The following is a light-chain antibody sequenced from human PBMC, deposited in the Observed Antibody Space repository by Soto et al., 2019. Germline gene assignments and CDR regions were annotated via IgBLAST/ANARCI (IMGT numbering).Light chain of an antibody. CDR3: QQYNNWPPT. CDR1: QSVSGN. Sequence: EIVMTQSPATLSVSPGERATLSCRASQSVSGNLAWYQQKPGQAPRLLIYGASTRATGIPARFSGSGSGTDFTLTISSLQSDDFADYYCQQYNNWPPTFGQGTRLEIK. J-gene: IGKJ5*01. CDR2: GAS. V-gene: IGKV3-15*01.